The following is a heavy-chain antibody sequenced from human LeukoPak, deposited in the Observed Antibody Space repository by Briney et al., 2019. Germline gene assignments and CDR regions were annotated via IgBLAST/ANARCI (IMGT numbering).Heavy chain of an antibody. Sequence: ASVKVSCKASGYTFTTYYMHWMRQAPGQGPEWMGIINPRGGSTDYSQKLQGRVTMTTDISTSTAYMELRSLRSDDTSVYYCARVSPHRRLSYDYQNWFDTWGQGTLVTVSS. D-gene: IGHD5-18*01. CDR2: INPRGGST. J-gene: IGHJ5*01. V-gene: IGHV1-46*01. CDR3: ARVSPHRRLSYDYQNWFDT. CDR1: GYTFTTYY.